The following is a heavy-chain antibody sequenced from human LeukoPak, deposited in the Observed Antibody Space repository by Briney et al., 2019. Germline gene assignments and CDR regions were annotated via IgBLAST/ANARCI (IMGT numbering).Heavy chain of an antibody. V-gene: IGHV1-69*01. Sequence: SVKVSCKTSGGTFRYYAIGWVRQAPGHGLEWMGGLIPMFGTTNYAQQFQGRVTITADESTTTSFMELSRLRFEDTAVYFCARVAAGTTFMDNWFDPWGQGTLVTVSS. CDR3: ARVAAGTTFMDNWFDP. J-gene: IGHJ5*02. CDR2: LIPMFGTT. CDR1: GGTFRYYA. D-gene: IGHD1-7*01.